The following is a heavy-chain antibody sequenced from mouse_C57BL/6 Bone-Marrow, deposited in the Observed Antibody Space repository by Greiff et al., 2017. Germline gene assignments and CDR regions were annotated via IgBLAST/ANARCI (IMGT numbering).Heavy chain of an antibody. J-gene: IGHJ4*01. D-gene: IGHD1-1*01. CDR2: IYPRSGNT. V-gene: IGHV1-81*01. CDR3: ARSSYYGSSRYYAMDY. Sequence: QVQLQQSGAELARPGASVKPSCKASGYTFTSYGISWVKQRTGQGLEWIGEIYPRSGNTYYNEKFKGKATLTADKSSSTAYMELRSLTSEDSAVYFCARSSYYGSSRYYAMDYWGQGTSVTVSS. CDR1: GYTFTSYG.